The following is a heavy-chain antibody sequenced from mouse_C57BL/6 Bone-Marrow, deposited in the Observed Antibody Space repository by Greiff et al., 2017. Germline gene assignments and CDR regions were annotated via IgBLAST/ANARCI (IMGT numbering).Heavy chain of an antibody. CDR3: EVYCDYGGYFDV. CDR2: IYPNNGGT. CDR1: GYTFTDYY. J-gene: IGHJ1*03. Sequence: EVQLVESGPELVKPGASVKMSCKASGYTFTDYYMHWVKQRPGKSLEWIGYIYPNNGGTGYNQKFKGKATLTVDTSSSTAYMQLRSLTSDDSAVXYCEVYCDYGGYFDVWGTGTTVTVSS. V-gene: IGHV1-34*01. D-gene: IGHD2-4*01.